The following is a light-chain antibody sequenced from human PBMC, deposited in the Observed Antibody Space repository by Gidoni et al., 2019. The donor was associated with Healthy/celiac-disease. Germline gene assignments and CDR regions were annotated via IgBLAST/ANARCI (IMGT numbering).Light chain of an antibody. CDR1: QCISNY. Sequence: EIQMTQSPPSLSSSVGDRVTITSRASQCISNYLAWYQQKPGKVPKLLIYAASTLQSGVPSRYSGSGSGTDFTLTISSLQPEDVATYYCQKYNSAPFTFGGGTKVEIK. CDR3: QKYNSAPFT. J-gene: IGKJ4*01. CDR2: AAS. V-gene: IGKV1-27*01.